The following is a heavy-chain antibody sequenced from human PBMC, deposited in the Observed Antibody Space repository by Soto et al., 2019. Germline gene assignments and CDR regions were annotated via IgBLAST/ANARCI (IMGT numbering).Heavy chain of an antibody. D-gene: IGHD6-6*01. CDR1: GGSISSYY. Sequence: ASETLSLTCTVSGGSISSYYWSWIRQPAGKGLEWIGRIYTSGSTNYNPSLKSRVTMSVDTSKNQFSLKLSSVTAADTAVYYCARGIAARPIDYDAFDIWGQGTMVTVSS. V-gene: IGHV4-4*07. CDR2: IYTSGST. CDR3: ARGIAARPIDYDAFDI. J-gene: IGHJ3*02.